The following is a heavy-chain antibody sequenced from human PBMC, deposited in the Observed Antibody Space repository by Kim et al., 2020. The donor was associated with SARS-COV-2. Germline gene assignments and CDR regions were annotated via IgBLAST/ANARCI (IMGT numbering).Heavy chain of an antibody. CDR1: GGSISSYY. CDR2: IYYSGST. CDR3: ARKSSVAGTDYYYGMDV. D-gene: IGHD6-19*01. J-gene: IGHJ6*01. Sequence: SETLSLTCTVSGGSISSYYWSWIRQPPGKGLEWIGYIYYSGSTNYNPSLKSRVTISVDTSKNQFSLKLSSVTAADTAVYYCARKSSVAGTDYYYGMDVWG. V-gene: IGHV4-59*01.